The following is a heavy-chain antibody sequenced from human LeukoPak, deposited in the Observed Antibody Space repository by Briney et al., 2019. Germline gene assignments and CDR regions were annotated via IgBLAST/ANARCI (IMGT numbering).Heavy chain of an antibody. Sequence: ASVKVSCKASGYTFTGYYMHWVRQAPGQGLEWMGWINPKNGGTNYLQKFQGRVIMTRDTSVSTAYMELSRLRSDDTAVYYCARGFGYSTAYDLDSWGQGTLVTVS. CDR3: ARGFGYSTAYDLDS. CDR2: INPKNGGT. D-gene: IGHD5-12*01. CDR1: GYTFTGYY. V-gene: IGHV1-2*02. J-gene: IGHJ4*02.